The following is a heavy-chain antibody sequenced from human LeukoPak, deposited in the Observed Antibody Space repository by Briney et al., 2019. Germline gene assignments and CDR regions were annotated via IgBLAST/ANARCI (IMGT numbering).Heavy chain of an antibody. CDR2: ISGSGDNT. CDR1: GFTFNSYA. D-gene: IGHD1-1*01. V-gene: IGHV3-23*01. CDR3: AGVNPDNGRSTVY. Sequence: GGSLRLSCATSGFTFNSYAMGWVRQAPGKGLDWVSLISGSGDNTYYTDSVKGRFTISRDNSKNTVYLQMNSLRDEDTAVYYCAGVNPDNGRSTVYWGQGALVTVSS. J-gene: IGHJ4*02.